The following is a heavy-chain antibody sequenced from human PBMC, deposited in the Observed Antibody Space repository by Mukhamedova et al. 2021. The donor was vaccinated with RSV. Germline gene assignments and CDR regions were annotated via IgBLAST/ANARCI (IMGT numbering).Heavy chain of an antibody. V-gene: IGHV3-15*01. CDR3: TTDRHYDILTGYYTDAFDI. D-gene: IGHD3-9*01. Sequence: VKGRFTISRDDSKNTLYLQMNSLKTEDTAVYYCTTDRHYDILTGYYTDAFDIWGQGTMVTVSS. J-gene: IGHJ3*02.